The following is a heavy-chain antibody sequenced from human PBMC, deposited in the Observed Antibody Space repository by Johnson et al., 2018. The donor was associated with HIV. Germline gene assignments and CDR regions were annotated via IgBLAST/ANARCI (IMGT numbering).Heavy chain of an antibody. J-gene: IGHJ3*02. CDR1: GFTFDDYG. CDR3: ARDTYSSDACDI. D-gene: IGHD4-11*01. Sequence: VQLVESGGRVVRPGGSLRLSCVASGFTFDDYGMSWVRQAPGKGLEWVPGIPWNGGSTGYADSVKGRFTISRDNAKNYLYLQMNSLRAEDTALYYCARDTYSSDACDIWGQGTMVTVSS. V-gene: IGHV3-20*04. CDR2: IPWNGGST.